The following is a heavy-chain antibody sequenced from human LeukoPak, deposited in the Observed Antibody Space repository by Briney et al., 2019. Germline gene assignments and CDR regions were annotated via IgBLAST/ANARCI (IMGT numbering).Heavy chain of an antibody. CDR1: GFTFSSYS. D-gene: IGHD2-2*01. V-gene: IGHV3-23*01. J-gene: IGHJ4*02. CDR3: AKGPPARYCSSTSCSRYFDY. CDR2: ISGSGGST. Sequence: PGGSLRLSCAASGFTFSSYSMNWVRQAPGKGLEWVSAISGSGGSTYYADSVKGRFTISRDNSKNTLYLQMNSLRAEDTAVYYCAKGPPARYCSSTSCSRYFDYWGQGTLVTVSS.